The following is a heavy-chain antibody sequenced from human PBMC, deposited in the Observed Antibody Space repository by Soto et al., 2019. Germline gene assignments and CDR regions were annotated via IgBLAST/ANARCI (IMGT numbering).Heavy chain of an antibody. CDR3: ARETRVDTAMVFDY. V-gene: IGHV4-34*09. CDR1: GGSFSGYY. D-gene: IGHD5-18*01. CDR2: IYYSGST. J-gene: IGHJ4*02. Sequence: PSETLSLTCAVYGGSFSGYYWSWIRQPPGKGLEWIGYIYYSGSTYYNPSLKSRVTISVDTSKNQFSLKLSSVTAADTAVYYCARETRVDTAMVFDYWDQGTLVTVSS.